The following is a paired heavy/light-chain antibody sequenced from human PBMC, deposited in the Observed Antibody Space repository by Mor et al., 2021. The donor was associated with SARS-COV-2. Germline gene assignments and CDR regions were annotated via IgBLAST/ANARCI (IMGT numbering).Light chain of an antibody. J-gene: IGKJ1*01. CDR1: QSLLHSTGYNY. V-gene: IGKV2-28*01. CDR2: LAY. CDR3: MQALQTPWT. Sequence: DIVMTQSPLSLPVTPGEPASISCRSSQSLLHSTGYNYLSWYLQKPGQSPQLLIYLAYNRASGVPDRVSGSGSGTDFTLKINRVEAEDVGIYYCMQALQTPWTFGQGTKVDIK.
Heavy chain of an antibody. CDR2: MYYSGSS. CDR1: GVSVSDTSYY. CDR3: ARAVCTASICYTTLNHLDY. D-gene: IGHD2-2*02. J-gene: IGHJ4*02. Sequence: QVQLQESGPGLVKPSETLSLTCTVSGVSVSDTSYYWTWIRQPPGQGLEWIGFMYYSGSSNSNPSLESRVTISVDTSKNHFSLRLRALTAADTAVYYCARAVCTASICYTTLNHLDYWGPGAPVTVSS. V-gene: IGHV4-61*03.